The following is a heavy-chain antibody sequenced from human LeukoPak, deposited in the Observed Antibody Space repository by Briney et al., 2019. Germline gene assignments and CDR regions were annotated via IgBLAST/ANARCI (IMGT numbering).Heavy chain of an antibody. CDR2: INGAGSST. J-gene: IGHJ1*01. CDR1: GFTFSYYS. D-gene: IGHD6-19*01. CDR3: ARDLFFSDAGYSSGWRAEYFHH. Sequence: GGSLRLSCAASGFTFSYYSMNWVRQAPGKGLVWVSRINGAGSSTSYADSVKGRFTVSRDNAKNTLNLQMNSLRAEDTAVYYCARDLFFSDAGYSSGWRAEYFHHWGQGTLVTVSS. V-gene: IGHV3-74*01.